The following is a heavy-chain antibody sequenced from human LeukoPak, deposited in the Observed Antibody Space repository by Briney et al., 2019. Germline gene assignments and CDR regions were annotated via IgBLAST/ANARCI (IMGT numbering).Heavy chain of an antibody. Sequence: SVTVSCKGSGGSFSSYVVSWVRQAPGQGLEWMGGIIPIFGTTNYAQKFQGRVTITADESTSTAYMELSSLRSEDTAVYYCARNPYYYDSSGYYSEIIRWFDPWGQGTLVTVSS. V-gene: IGHV1-69*13. CDR3: ARNPYYYDSSGYYSEIIRWFDP. CDR2: IIPIFGTT. CDR1: GGSFSSYV. D-gene: IGHD3-22*01. J-gene: IGHJ5*02.